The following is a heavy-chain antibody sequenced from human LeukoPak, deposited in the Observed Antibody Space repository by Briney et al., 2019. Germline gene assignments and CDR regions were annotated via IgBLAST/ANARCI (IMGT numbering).Heavy chain of an antibody. J-gene: IGHJ4*02. CDR2: IKSKTDGGTT. CDR3: TAALFGEPANFDY. Sequence: GGSLRLSCAASGFTFSNAWMSWVRQAPGKGLEWVGRIKSKTDGGTTDHAAPVKGRFTISRDDSKNTLYLQMNSLKTEDTAVDYCTAALFGEPANFDYWGQGTLVTVSS. V-gene: IGHV3-15*01. CDR1: GFTFSNAW. D-gene: IGHD3-10*02.